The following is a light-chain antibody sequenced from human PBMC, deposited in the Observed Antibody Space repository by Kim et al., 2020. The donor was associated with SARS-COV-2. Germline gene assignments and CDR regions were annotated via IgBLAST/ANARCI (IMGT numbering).Light chain of an antibody. CDR2: AAS. J-gene: IGKJ1*01. CDR1: QSISSY. CDR3: QQSYSTPWT. V-gene: IGKV1-39*01. Sequence: AAVGDIVTFTCRASQSISSYLNWYQQKPGKAPKLLIYAASILQSGVPSRFSGSGSGTDFTLTISSLQPEDFATYYCQQSYSTPWTFGQGTKVEIK.